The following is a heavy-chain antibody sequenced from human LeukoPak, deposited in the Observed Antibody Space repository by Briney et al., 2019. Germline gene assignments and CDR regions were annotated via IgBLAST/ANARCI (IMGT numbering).Heavy chain of an antibody. V-gene: IGHV1-2*02. CDR3: ARPVQADSGSYYFDY. Sequence: GASVKVSCKTSGYTFTDYYMHWVRQAPGQGLEWMGWNNPNSGGTNYPQKFQGRVTMTRDTSISTAYMELSRLRSDDTAVYYCARPVQADSGSYYFDYWGQGTLVTVSS. D-gene: IGHD1-26*01. CDR1: GYTFTDYY. J-gene: IGHJ4*02. CDR2: NNPNSGGT.